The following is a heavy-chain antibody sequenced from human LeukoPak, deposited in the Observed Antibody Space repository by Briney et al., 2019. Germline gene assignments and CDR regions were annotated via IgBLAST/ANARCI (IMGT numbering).Heavy chain of an antibody. CDR3: ASPTSITIRPGPFDY. CDR2: IIPILGIA. CDR1: GGTFSSYA. Sequence: SVKVSCKASGGTFSSYAISWVRQAPGQGLEWMGRIIPILGIANYAQKFQGRVTITADKSTSTAYMELSSLRSEDTAVYYCASPTSITIRPGPFDYWGQGTLVTVSS. V-gene: IGHV1-69*04. D-gene: IGHD3-9*01. J-gene: IGHJ4*02.